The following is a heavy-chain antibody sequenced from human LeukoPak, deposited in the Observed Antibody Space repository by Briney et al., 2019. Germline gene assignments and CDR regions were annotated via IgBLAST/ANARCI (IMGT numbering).Heavy chain of an antibody. CDR1: GYTFTDYY. V-gene: IGHV1-2*02. D-gene: IGHD2-2*01. Sequence: ASVKVSCKASGYTFTDYYMHWVRQAPGQGLEWMGWINVNRGGTNYARRFQGRVTMTRDTSITTAYMELSRLKSDDTAVYYCARRCCSSTSCYYFDYWGQGTLVTVSS. CDR2: INVNRGGT. CDR3: ARRCCSSTSCYYFDY. J-gene: IGHJ4*02.